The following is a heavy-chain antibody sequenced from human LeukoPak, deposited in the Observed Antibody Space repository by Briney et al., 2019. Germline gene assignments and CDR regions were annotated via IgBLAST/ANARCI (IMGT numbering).Heavy chain of an antibody. CDR3: SIHSYCSGSPLYYMDV. V-gene: IGHV1-69*13. CDR1: GGTFISYA. D-gene: IGHD3-10*01. CDR2: IIPLFGTA. J-gene: IGHJ6*03. Sequence: ASVKVSCKAAGGTFISYAISWMRQAPGQGLEWMGGIIPLFGTANYAHKFQGGLTITADESTSTASMQLGSLRSEDRAVLYLSIHSYCSGSPLYYMDVWGKETTVTISS.